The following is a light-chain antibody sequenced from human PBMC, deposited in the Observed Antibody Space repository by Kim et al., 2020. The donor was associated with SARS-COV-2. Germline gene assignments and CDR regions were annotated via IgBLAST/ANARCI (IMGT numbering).Light chain of an antibody. Sequence: SVVDRVTITCRASQSIGDYLNWYQHRPGKAPKLLIHAASSLQSDVPSRFSGSGSGTDFTLTISGLQPEDFTTYFCQQSYSTPHITFGPGTRLEIK. V-gene: IGKV1-39*01. CDR3: QQSYSTPHIT. CDR1: QSIGDY. J-gene: IGKJ5*01. CDR2: AAS.